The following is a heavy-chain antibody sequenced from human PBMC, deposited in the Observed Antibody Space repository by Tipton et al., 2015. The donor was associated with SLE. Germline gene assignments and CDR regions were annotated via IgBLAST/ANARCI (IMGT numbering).Heavy chain of an antibody. CDR3: AKARVTGSYFYHHGMDA. Sequence: SLRLSCAASGVTCSNYGMHWVRQAPGKGLDWVAVISYDGINKYYADSVTGRFTISRDNSKNTLYLQLNSLRAEDTAIYFCAKARVTGSYFYHHGMDAWGQGTTVTVSS. CDR2: ISYDGINK. J-gene: IGHJ6*02. D-gene: IGHD3-10*01. CDR1: GVTCSNYG. V-gene: IGHV3-30*18.